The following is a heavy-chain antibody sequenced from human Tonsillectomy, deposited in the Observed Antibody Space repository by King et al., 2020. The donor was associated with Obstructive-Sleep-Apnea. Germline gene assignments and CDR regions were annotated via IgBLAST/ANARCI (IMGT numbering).Heavy chain of an antibody. J-gene: IGHJ4*02. CDR2: IYYSGST. CDR3: ARNRGVLFDY. V-gene: IGHV4-39*07. D-gene: IGHD3-10*01. CDR1: GGSISSSSYY. Sequence: QLQESGPGLVKPSETLSLICTVSGGSISSSSYYWGWIRQPPGKGLEWIGSIYYSGSTFYTPSLKSRVTISVDTSTNQFSLKLSSVTVADTAVYYCARNRGVLFDYWGQGTLVTVSS.